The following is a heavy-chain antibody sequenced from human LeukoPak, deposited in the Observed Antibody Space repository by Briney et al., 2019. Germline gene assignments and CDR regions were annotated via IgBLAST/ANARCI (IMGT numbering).Heavy chain of an antibody. Sequence: SVKVSRKASGGTFSSYAISWVRQAPGQGLEWMGGIIPIFGTANYAQKFQGRVTITTDESTGTAYMELSSLRSEDTAVYYCASDRDYDFWSGYSILRYWGQGTLVTVSS. CDR1: GGTFSSYA. CDR2: IIPIFGTA. V-gene: IGHV1-69*05. D-gene: IGHD3-3*01. J-gene: IGHJ4*02. CDR3: ASDRDYDFWSGYSILRY.